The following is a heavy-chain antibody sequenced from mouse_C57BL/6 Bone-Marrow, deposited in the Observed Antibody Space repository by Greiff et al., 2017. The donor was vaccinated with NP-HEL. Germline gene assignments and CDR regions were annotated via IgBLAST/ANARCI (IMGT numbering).Heavy chain of an antibody. CDR1: GFNIKDDY. V-gene: IGHV14-4*01. Sequence: VQLQQSGAELVRPGASVKLSCTASGFNIKDDYMHWVKQRPEQGLEWIGWIDPENGDTEYASKFQGKATITADTSSNTAYLQLSSLTSEDTAVYYRTIDSSGWFAYWGQGTLGTVSA. J-gene: IGHJ3*01. D-gene: IGHD3-2*02. CDR3: TIDSSGWFAY. CDR2: IDPENGDT.